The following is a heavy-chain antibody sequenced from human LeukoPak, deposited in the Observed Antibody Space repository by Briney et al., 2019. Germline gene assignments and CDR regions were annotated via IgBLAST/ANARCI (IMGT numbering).Heavy chain of an antibody. CDR2: IKSEIEGGTT. CDR3: ALAWFGESRDGLDI. V-gene: IGHV3-15*01. J-gene: IGHJ3*02. CDR1: GFTLTNDF. D-gene: IGHD3-10*01. Sequence: GGSLRLSCAASGFTLTNDFMTWVRQAPGKGLEWVGRIKSEIEGGTTDHAASVKGRFAISRDESTNTLFLQVNSLRNEDTAVYYCALAWFGESRDGLDIWGRGSMVVVSS.